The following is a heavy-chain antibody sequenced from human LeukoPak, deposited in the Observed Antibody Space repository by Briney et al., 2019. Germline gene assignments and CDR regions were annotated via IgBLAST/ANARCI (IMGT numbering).Heavy chain of an antibody. D-gene: IGHD4/OR15-4a*01. J-gene: IGHJ5*02. CDR1: GFTFSFYW. CDR2: INSDGTNT. CDR3: ARENLTWFDP. V-gene: IGHV3-74*01. Sequence: GGSLRLSCAASGFTFSFYWMHWVRQGPGKGLVWVSRINSDGTNTRYADSVKGRFTISRDNAKNTVYLQMNSLRAEDTGVYYCARENLTWFDPWGQGILVTVSS.